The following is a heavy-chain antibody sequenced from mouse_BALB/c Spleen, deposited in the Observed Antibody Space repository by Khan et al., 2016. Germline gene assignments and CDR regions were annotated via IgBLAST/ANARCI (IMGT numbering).Heavy chain of an antibody. Sequence: QVQLKESGAELMKPGASVKISCKATGYTFSRYWIEWVKERPGHGLEWIGEILPGTGSTNFNEEFKDKATFTAETSSNTTYMQLSRLTSEDSAVYYCVRGAYWGQGTLVTVSA. CDR2: ILPGTGST. J-gene: IGHJ3*01. CDR3: VRGAY. CDR1: GYTFSRYW. V-gene: IGHV1-9*01.